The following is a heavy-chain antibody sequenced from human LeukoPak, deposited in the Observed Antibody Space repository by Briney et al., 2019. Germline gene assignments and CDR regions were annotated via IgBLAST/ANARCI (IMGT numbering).Heavy chain of an antibody. J-gene: IGHJ4*02. V-gene: IGHV1-2*02. Sequence: ASVKVSCKASVTGYYMHWLRQAPGQGLEWMGWINPNTGGANYAQKFQGRVTMTRDTSISTAYMELSRLRSDDTAVYYCARDSVLAHYWGQGTLVTVSS. CDR2: INPNTGGA. CDR1: VTGYY. CDR3: ARDSVLAHY.